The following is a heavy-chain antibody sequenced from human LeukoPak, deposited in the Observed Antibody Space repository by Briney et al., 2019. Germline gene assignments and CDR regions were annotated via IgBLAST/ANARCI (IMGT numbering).Heavy chain of an antibody. Sequence: SVKVSCKASGGTFSSYAISWVRQAPGQGLEWMGRIIPIFGIANYAQKFQGRVTITADKSTSTAYMELSSLRSEDTAVYYCAKSAQYSSYYYGMDVWGQGTTVTVSS. J-gene: IGHJ6*02. D-gene: IGHD5-18*01. CDR3: AKSAQYSSYYYGMDV. CDR1: GGTFSSYA. V-gene: IGHV1-69*04. CDR2: IIPIFGIA.